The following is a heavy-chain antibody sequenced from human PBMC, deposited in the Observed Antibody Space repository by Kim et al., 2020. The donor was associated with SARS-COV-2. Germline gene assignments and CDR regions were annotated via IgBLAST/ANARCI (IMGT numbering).Heavy chain of an antibody. D-gene: IGHD6-6*01. J-gene: IGHJ6*02. CDR3: ARVSGIAARPGYYYYGMDV. Sequence: GRFTISRDNSKNTLYLQMNSLRAEDTAVYYCARVSGIAARPGYYYYGMDVCGQGTTVTVSS. V-gene: IGHV3-30*07.